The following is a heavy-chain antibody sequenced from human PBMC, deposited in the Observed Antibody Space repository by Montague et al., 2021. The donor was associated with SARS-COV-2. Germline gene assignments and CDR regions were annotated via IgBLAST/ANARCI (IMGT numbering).Heavy chain of an antibody. J-gene: IGHJ4*02. D-gene: IGHD3-16*02. CDR1: GFTFSSYA. CDR2: ISYDGSNK. Sequence: SLRLSCAASGFTFSSYAMHWVRQAPGKGLEWVAVISYDGSNKYYADSXXGRFTISRDNSKNTLYLQMNSLRAEDTAVHYCARDNYDYVWGSYRYIYWGQGTLVTVSS. CDR3: ARDNYDYVWGSYRYIY. V-gene: IGHV3-30*04.